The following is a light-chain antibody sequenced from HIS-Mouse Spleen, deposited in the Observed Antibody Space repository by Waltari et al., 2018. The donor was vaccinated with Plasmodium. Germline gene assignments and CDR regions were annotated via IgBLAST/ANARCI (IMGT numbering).Light chain of an antibody. V-gene: IGKV3-11*01. CDR3: QQRSNWPLT. CDR1: QRVSSY. Sequence: EIVLPQSPATLSLSPGERATLSCRASQRVSSYLAWYHQKPGQPPRLLIYDASNRATGIQARFSGSGSVTDFTLTISSLEPEDFAVYYCQQRSNWPLTFGGGTKVEIK. CDR2: DAS. J-gene: IGKJ4*01.